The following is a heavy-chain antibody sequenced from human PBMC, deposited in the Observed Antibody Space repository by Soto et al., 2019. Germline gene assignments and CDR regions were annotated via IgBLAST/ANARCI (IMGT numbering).Heavy chain of an antibody. CDR1: GGTFSSYA. D-gene: IGHD5-18*01. J-gene: IGHJ6*02. V-gene: IGHV1-69*05. CDR3: ARLEKRQDTAMGYYYYGMDV. Sequence: SVKVSCKASGGTFSSYAISWVRQAPGQGLEWMGGIIPIFGTANYAQKFQGRVTMTRDTSTSTVYMELSSLRSEDTAVYYCARLEKRQDTAMGYYYYGMDVWGQGTTVTVSS. CDR2: IIPIFGTA.